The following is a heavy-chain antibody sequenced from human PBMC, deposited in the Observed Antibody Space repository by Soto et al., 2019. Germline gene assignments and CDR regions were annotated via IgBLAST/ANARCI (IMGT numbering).Heavy chain of an antibody. CDR2: IKQDGSEK. CDR3: ARGRYYYDRTGLINHX. CDR1: GFTFSSYW. Sequence: GGSLRLSFAASGFTFSSYWMSWVRQAPGKGLEWVYNIKQDGSEKYYVDSVKGRFTISRDNAKNSLYLQMNSLRAEDTAVYYCARGRYYYDRTGLINHXWGQGTLVTVSX. V-gene: IGHV3-7*03. D-gene: IGHD3-22*01. J-gene: IGHJ4*02.